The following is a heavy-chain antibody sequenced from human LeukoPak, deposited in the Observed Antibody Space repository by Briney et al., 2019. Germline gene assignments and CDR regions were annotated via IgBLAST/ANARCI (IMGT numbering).Heavy chain of an antibody. J-gene: IGHJ4*02. CDR2: IYYSGST. CDR1: GGSISSSSYY. Sequence: SETLSLTCTVSGGSISSSSYYWGWIRQPPGKGLEWIGSIYYSGSTYYNPSLKSRVTISVDTSKNQFSLKLSSVTAADTAVYYCARRRVIAVAGSYFDYWGQGTLVTVSS. CDR3: ARRRVIAVAGSYFDY. V-gene: IGHV4-39*07. D-gene: IGHD6-19*01.